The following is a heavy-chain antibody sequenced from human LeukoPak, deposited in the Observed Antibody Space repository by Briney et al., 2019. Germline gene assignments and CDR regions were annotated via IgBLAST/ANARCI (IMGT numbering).Heavy chain of an antibody. V-gene: IGHV3-48*01. CDR1: GFIFGRDS. CDR3: ASSIAAAKRIDY. J-gene: IGHJ4*02. Sequence: PGGSLTLSCAASGFIFGRDSMNWVRQAPGRGLEWISYISRDSDIRYYADSVKGRFTISRDNSRNTLYLQMNSLRAEDTAVYYCASSIAAAKRIDYWGQGTLVTFSS. CDR2: ISRDSDIR. D-gene: IGHD6-13*01.